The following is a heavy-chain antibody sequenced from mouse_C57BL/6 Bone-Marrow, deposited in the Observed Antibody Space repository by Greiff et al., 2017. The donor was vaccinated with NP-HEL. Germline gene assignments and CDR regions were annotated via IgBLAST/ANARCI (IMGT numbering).Heavy chain of an antibody. J-gene: IGHJ4*01. CDR2: IYPGSGST. CDR3: PRRGQLRLRDYAMDY. D-gene: IGHD3-2*02. CDR1: GYTFTSYW. Sequence: QVQLQQPGAELVKPGASVKMSCKASGYTFTSYWITWVKQRPGQGLEWIGDIYPGSGSTNYNEKFKSKATLTVDTSSSTAYMQLSSLTSEDSAVYYCPRRGQLRLRDYAMDYWGQEPQSPSPQ. V-gene: IGHV1-55*01.